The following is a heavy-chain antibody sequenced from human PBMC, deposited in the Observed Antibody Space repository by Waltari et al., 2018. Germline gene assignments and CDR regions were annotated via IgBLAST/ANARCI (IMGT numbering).Heavy chain of an antibody. CDR3: ARAGPQWIQLWLRFDP. D-gene: IGHD5-18*01. CDR2: INPNSGGT. J-gene: IGHJ5*02. Sequence: QVQLVQSGAEVKKPGASVKVSCKASGYTFTGYHMPWVRQAPGQGLEWMGWINPNSGGTNYAQKFQGRVTMTRDTSISTAYMELSRLRSDDTAVYYCARAGPQWIQLWLRFDPWGQGTLVTVSS. V-gene: IGHV1-2*02. CDR1: GYTFTGYH.